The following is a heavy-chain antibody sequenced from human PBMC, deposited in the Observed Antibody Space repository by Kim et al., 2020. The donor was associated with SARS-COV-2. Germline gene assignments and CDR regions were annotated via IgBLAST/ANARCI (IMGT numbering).Heavy chain of an antibody. J-gene: IGHJ4*02. CDR2: ISAYNGNT. CDR1: GYTFTSYG. CDR3: ARGRLDSGWYYFDY. D-gene: IGHD6-19*01. Sequence: ASVKVSCKASGYTFTSYGITWVRQAPGQGLEWMGWISAYNGNTDYAQKLQGRVTMTRDTSTSTAYMEVRSLRSDDAGVYYCARGRLDSGWYYFDYWGQGT. V-gene: IGHV1-18*01.